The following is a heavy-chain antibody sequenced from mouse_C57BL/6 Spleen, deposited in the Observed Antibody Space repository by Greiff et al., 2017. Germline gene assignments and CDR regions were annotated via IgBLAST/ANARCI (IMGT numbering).Heavy chain of an antibody. CDR2: INPNNGGT. J-gene: IGHJ1*03. CDR1: GYTFTDYY. CDR3: ARWRLVYYYGSSYFDV. D-gene: IGHD1-1*01. V-gene: IGHV1-26*01. Sequence: EVQLQQSGPELVKPGASVKISCKASGYTFTDYYMNWVKQSHGKSLEWIGDINPNNGGTSYNQKFKGKATLTVDKSSSTAYMELRSLTSEDSAVYYCARWRLVYYYGSSYFDVWGTGTTVTVSS.